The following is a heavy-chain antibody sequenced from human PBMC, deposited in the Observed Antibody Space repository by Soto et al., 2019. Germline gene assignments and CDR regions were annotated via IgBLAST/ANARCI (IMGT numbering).Heavy chain of an antibody. D-gene: IGHD2-2*01. Sequence: QVQLVQSGAEVKKPGSSVKVSCKASGGTFSSYAISWVRQAPGQGLEWMGGIIPIFGTANYAQKFQGRVPMTAEKSTRTAEVELSSLRSEDTAVYYCARGIFIEVVQAAHYYYYYGMDVWGQGTTVTVSS. V-gene: IGHV1-69*06. CDR3: ARGIFIEVVQAAHYYYYYGMDV. J-gene: IGHJ6*02. CDR2: IIPIFGTA. CDR1: GGTFSSYA.